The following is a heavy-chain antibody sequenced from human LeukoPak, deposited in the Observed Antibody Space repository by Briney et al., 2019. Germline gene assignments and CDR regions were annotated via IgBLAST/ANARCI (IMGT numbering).Heavy chain of an antibody. CDR3: ARGGYYGSGNDFRFDP. CDR2: IYYSGST. J-gene: IGHJ5*02. V-gene: IGHV4-59*01. D-gene: IGHD3-10*01. CDR1: GDSISSYY. Sequence: SETLSLTCTVSGDSISSYYWSWIRQPPGKGLEWIGYIYYSGSTNYKPSLKSRVTISVDTSKNQFSLKLSSVTAADTAVYYCARGGYYGSGNDFRFDPWGQGTLVTVSS.